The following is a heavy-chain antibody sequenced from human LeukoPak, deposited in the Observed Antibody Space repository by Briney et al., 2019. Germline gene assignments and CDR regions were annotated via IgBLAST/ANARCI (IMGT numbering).Heavy chain of an antibody. Sequence: PGGSLRLSCAASGFTFSACAMHWVRQAPGKGLEWVAFISYDGSIKYYADSVKGRFTISRDNSKNTLYLQMNSLRIEDTAVYYCARDRSGYSDYGTVDYWGQGTLGTVSS. CDR1: GFTFSACA. D-gene: IGHD5-12*01. CDR3: ARDRSGYSDYGTVDY. CDR2: ISYDGSIK. J-gene: IGHJ4*02. V-gene: IGHV3-30-3*01.